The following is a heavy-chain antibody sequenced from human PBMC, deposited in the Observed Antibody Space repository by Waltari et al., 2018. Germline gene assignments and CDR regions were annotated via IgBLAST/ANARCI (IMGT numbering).Heavy chain of an antibody. D-gene: IGHD6-13*01. CDR3: AEISGGAAAGY. J-gene: IGHJ4*02. CDR1: GFTFSSYG. V-gene: IGHV3-30*02. Sequence: QAQLVESGGGVVQPGGSLRLSCAASGFTFSSYGMHWVRQAPGTGLGWVAFIRYDGSNKDYADSVKGRVTISRDNSKNTLYLQINSLRAEDTAVYYCAEISGGAAAGYWGQGTLVTVSS. CDR2: IRYDGSNK.